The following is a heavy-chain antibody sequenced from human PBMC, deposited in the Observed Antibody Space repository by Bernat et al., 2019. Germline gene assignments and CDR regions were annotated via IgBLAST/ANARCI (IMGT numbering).Heavy chain of an antibody. D-gene: IGHD3-22*01. CDR1: GFTSSSHA. Sequence: EVQLLESGGGLVQPGGSLRLSCAASGFTSSSHAMSWVRQAPGKGLEWVSTISNSGGSAYYADSVKGRFTISRDNPKNTLSLQMNNLRAEDTAVYYCAESGYGTIDIWGQGTMVTVS. V-gene: IGHV3-23*01. CDR3: AESGYGTIDI. CDR2: ISNSGGSA. J-gene: IGHJ3*02.